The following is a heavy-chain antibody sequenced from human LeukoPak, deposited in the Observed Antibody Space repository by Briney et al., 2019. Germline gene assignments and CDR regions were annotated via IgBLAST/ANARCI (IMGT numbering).Heavy chain of an antibody. Sequence: GGSLRLSCAASGFTFSDYYMSWIRQAPGKGLEWVSYISSRSTTIYYADSVKGRFTISGDNAKNSLYLQMNSLRAEDTAVYYCARSGYYYDSSGPTPGMDVWGQGTTVTVSS. V-gene: IGHV3-11*04. CDR2: ISSRSTTI. CDR1: GFTFSDYY. D-gene: IGHD3-22*01. J-gene: IGHJ6*02. CDR3: ARSGYYYDSSGPTPGMDV.